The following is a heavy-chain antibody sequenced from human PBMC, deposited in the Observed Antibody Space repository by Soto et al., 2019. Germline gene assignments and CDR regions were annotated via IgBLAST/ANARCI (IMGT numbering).Heavy chain of an antibody. Sequence: ASVKVSCKASAYSYTSCGISCVRQAPGQGLEWMGWISAYNGTTNYAQKFQGRVTMTTDTSTSTAYMELRTLRSDDTAMYYCARSSGYLDYWGQGTLVTVSS. CDR1: AYSYTSCG. CDR3: ARSSGYLDY. D-gene: IGHD3-3*01. CDR2: ISAYNGTT. J-gene: IGHJ4*02. V-gene: IGHV1-18*01.